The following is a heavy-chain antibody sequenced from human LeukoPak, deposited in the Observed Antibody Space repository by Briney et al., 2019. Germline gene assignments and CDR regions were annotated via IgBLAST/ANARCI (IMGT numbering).Heavy chain of an antibody. CDR2: IKSKTDGGTT. Sequence: GGSLRLSCAASGFTFSNAWMSWVRQAPGKGLEWVGRIKSKTDGGTTDYAAPVKGRFTISRDDSKNTLYLQMNSLKTEDTAVYYCTTGGSRWYSYYYYMDVWGKGTTVTVSS. J-gene: IGHJ6*03. V-gene: IGHV3-15*01. D-gene: IGHD6-13*01. CDR1: GFTFSNAW. CDR3: TTGGSRWYSYYYYMDV.